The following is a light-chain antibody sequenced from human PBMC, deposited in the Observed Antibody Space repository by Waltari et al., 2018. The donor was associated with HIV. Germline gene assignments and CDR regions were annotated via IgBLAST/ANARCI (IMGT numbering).Light chain of an antibody. V-gene: IGLV1-51*02. CDR1: ISNVGHTY. CDR3: GTWDSSLSTYV. Sequence: QSVLTQPPSVSAAPGQKVSISCPAGISNVGHTYVTWYQQLPGTAPKLLMYENNKRPSGIPDRFSGSKSCTSATLDITGLQTGDEADYYCGTWDSSLSTYVFGSGTKVTAL. CDR2: ENN. J-gene: IGLJ1*01.